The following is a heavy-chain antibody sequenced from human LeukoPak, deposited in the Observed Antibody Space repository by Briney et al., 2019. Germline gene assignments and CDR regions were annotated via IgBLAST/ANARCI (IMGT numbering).Heavy chain of an antibody. CDR1: VGSINSYY. V-gene: IGHV4-59*01. D-gene: IGHD6-6*01. Sequence: SETLSLTCAVSVGSINSYYWSWIRQPPGKGLEWIGYIYYSGSTNYNPSLKSRVTISVDTSKNQFSLKLSSVTAADTAVYYCARVDPDSSSTLEVFDYWGQGTLVTVSS. CDR2: IYYSGST. J-gene: IGHJ4*02. CDR3: ARVDPDSSSTLEVFDY.